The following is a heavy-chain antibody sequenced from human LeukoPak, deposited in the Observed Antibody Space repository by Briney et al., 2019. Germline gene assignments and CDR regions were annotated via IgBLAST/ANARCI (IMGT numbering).Heavy chain of an antibody. Sequence: GASVKVSCKASGYTFTGYYMHWVRQAPGQGLEWMGWINPNSGGTNYAQKFQGRVTMTRDTSISTAYMELSRLRSDDTAVYYCARGDHYYGSGSYYYYYYMDVWGKGTTVTVSS. V-gene: IGHV1-2*02. CDR3: ARGDHYYGSGSYYYYYYMDV. CDR2: INPNSGGT. CDR1: GYTFTGYY. J-gene: IGHJ6*03. D-gene: IGHD3-10*01.